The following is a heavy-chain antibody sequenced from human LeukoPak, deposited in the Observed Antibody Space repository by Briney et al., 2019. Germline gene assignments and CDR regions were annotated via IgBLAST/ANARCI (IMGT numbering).Heavy chain of an antibody. CDR1: GYTFTSYD. CDR3: ARGRGVVSHNWFDP. J-gene: IGHJ5*02. CDR2: MNPNSGNT. V-gene: IGHV1-8*01. Sequence: GASVKVSCKASGYTFTSYDINWVRQATGQGLEWMGWMNPNSGNTGYAQKFQGRVTMTRNTSRSTAYMELSSRRSEDTAVYYCARGRGVVSHNWFDPWGQGTLVTVSS.